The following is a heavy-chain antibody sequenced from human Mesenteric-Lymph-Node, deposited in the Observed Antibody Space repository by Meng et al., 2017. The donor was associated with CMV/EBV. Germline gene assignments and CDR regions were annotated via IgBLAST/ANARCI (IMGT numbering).Heavy chain of an antibody. CDR2: INPNSGAT. CDR1: GYTFTAYY. V-gene: IGHV1-2*02. J-gene: IGHJ3*02. D-gene: IGHD1-26*01. CDR3: ARNEDVSGNYGNAFDI. Sequence: ASVKVSCKASGYTFTAYYIHWVRQAPGQGLQWMGWINPNSGATNYAQNFQGRVTMTWDTSISTAYMELSSLRSDDTAVYYCARNEDVSGNYGNAFDIWGQGTMVTVSS.